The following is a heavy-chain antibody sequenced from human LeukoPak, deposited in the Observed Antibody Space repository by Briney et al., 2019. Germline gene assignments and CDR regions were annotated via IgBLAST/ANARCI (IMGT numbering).Heavy chain of an antibody. D-gene: IGHD1-14*01. CDR3: SRGGPSELDP. Sequence: PSETLSLTCAVYGGSFTGYYWNWLRQPPGRGLEGIGKVSRSGNTSYNPSLKSRVTISVDTSKNQLSLKLSSVTAADTAVYYCSRGGPSELDPWGQGTLVAVSS. V-gene: IGHV4-34*01. J-gene: IGHJ5*02. CDR2: VSRSGNT. CDR1: GGSFTGYY.